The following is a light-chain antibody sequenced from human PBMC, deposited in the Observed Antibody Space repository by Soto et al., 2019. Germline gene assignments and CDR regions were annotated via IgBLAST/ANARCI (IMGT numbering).Light chain of an antibody. J-gene: IGLJ2*01. CDR1: SRDVGGYNL. CDR2: EAF. V-gene: IGLV2-23*02. CDR3: CSFAGSSIVI. Sequence: QSALTQPASVSGSPGQSITISCTGSSRDVGGYNLVSWYQRHPGKAPKLIIYEAFKRPSGISTRFSGSKSGNTASLTISGLQAEDEADYYCCSFAGSSIVIFGGGTKLTVL.